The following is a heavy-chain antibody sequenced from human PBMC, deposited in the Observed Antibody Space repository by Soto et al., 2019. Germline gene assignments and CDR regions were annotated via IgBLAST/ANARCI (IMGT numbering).Heavy chain of an antibody. J-gene: IGHJ3*02. V-gene: IGHV1-69*13. CDR2: IIPVFGTA. D-gene: IGHD3-22*01. Sequence: VASVKVSCKASGGTFSSYAISWVRQAPGQGLEWMGGIIPVFGTANYAQKFQGRVTITADESTSTAYMELSGLRSEDTAVYYCAGTLYYYDSSGYTKPGAFDIWGQGTMVTVSS. CDR1: GGTFSSYA. CDR3: AGTLYYYDSSGYTKPGAFDI.